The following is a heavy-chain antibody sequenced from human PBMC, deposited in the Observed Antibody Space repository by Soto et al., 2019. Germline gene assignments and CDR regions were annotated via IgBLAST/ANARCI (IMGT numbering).Heavy chain of an antibody. D-gene: IGHD2-15*01. J-gene: IGHJ5*02. CDR2: INPNSGGT. CDR3: ARGGYCSGGSCYGNWFDP. Sequence: QVPLVQSGAEVKKPGASVKVSCKASGYTFTGYYMHWVRQAPGQGLEWMGWINPNSGGTNYAQKFQGWVTMTRDTSISTAYMELSRLRSDDTAVYYCARGGYCSGGSCYGNWFDPWGQGTLVTVSS. V-gene: IGHV1-2*04. CDR1: GYTFTGYY.